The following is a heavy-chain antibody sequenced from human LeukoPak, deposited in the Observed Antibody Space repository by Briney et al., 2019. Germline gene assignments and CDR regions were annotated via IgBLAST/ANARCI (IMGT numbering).Heavy chain of an antibody. CDR1: GFTFSSYG. D-gene: IGHD1-26*01. CDR3: ATHLGSYFDY. Sequence: PGRSLRLSRAASGFTFSSYGMHWVRQAPGKGLEWVAAISYDGSNKYYADSVKGRFTISRDNSKNTLYLQMNSLRAEDTAVYYCATHLGSYFDYWGQGALVTVSS. V-gene: IGHV3-30*03. J-gene: IGHJ4*02. CDR2: ISYDGSNK.